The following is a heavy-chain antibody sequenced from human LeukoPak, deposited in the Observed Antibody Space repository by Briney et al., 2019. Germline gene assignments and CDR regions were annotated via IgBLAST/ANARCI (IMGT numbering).Heavy chain of an antibody. CDR2: IYYSGST. D-gene: IGHD1-26*01. CDR3: ARDRGGYPGAGQPFDI. Sequence: SETLSLTCTVSGGSISSYYWSWIRQPPGKGLEWIGYIYYSGSTNYNPSLKSRVTISVDTSKNQFSLKLSSVTAADTALYYCARDRGGYPGAGQPFDIWGQGTMVTVSS. CDR1: GGSISSYY. V-gene: IGHV4-59*01. J-gene: IGHJ3*02.